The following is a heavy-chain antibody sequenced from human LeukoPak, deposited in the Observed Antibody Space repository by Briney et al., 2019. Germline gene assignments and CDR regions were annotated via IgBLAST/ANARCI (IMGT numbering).Heavy chain of an antibody. V-gene: IGHV3-7*05. Sequence: GGSLRLSCATSGFTFDSYWMSWVRQAPGKGLEWVANIKEDGSEKYYVDSVKGRFTISRDNAENSVYLQMKSLRAEDTAMYYCAREIGSAARGRWGQGTLVIVS. CDR3: AREIGSAARGR. J-gene: IGHJ4*02. CDR1: GFTFDSYW. CDR2: IKEDGSEK. D-gene: IGHD6-13*01.